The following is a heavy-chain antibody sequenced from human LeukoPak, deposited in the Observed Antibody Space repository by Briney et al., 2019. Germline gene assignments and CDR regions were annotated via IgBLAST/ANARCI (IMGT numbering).Heavy chain of an antibody. J-gene: IGHJ3*02. CDR1: GYTVTSYY. V-gene: IGHV1-46*01. CDR2: LNPSGGSS. Sequence: ASVKVSCTASGYTVTSYYMHWVRQAPGQGLEWMAILNPSGGSSNYAQKFQGRATLTRATSTGTVYMELSSLRSEDTAVYYCASAHSSGLDIWGQGTMVTVSS. D-gene: IGHD3-22*01. CDR3: ASAHSSGLDI.